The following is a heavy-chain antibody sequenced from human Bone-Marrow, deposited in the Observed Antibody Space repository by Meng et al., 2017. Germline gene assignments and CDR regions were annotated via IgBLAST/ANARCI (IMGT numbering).Heavy chain of an antibody. CDR2: MHGSGTTI. CDR3: ARMRPYNSRTNFDY. J-gene: IGHJ4*02. CDR1: GFTLIAYY. Sequence: QVCVVESGGGLGNPGGSLRSSVAASGFTLIAYYMSWIRQAPGKGLEWVSYMHGSGTTIHYADSVRGRFTISGDNAKNSLYLQMNSLTADDTAVYFCARMRPYNSRTNFDYWGQGTLVTVSS. D-gene: IGHD6-13*01. V-gene: IGHV3-11*01.